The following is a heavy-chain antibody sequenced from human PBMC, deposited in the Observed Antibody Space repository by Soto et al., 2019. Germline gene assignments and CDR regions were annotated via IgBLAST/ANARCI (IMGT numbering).Heavy chain of an antibody. D-gene: IGHD3-16*02. J-gene: IGHJ4*02. V-gene: IGHV4-39*01. Sequence: LTCTVSGGSISSSSYYWGWIRQPPGKGLEWIGRIYYSGSTYYNPSLKSRVTISVDTSKNQFSLKLSSVTAADTAVYYCARLGYDYIWGSYRYRPNFDYWGQGTLVTVSS. CDR2: IYYSGST. CDR3: ARLGYDYIWGSYRYRPNFDY. CDR1: GGSISSSSYY.